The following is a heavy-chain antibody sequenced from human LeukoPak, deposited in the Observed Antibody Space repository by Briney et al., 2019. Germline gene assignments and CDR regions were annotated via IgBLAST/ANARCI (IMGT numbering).Heavy chain of an antibody. V-gene: IGHV3-66*01. CDR2: LYSGGNT. CDR3: ALHDWFDP. J-gene: IGHJ5*02. Sequence: GGSLRLSCAASGFTVNRHYMSWVRQAPGKGLGWVSVLYSGGNTYCADSVKGRFTISRDTSENTLYLQMNSLRGEDTAVYYCALHDWFDPWGRGTLVTVSS. CDR1: GFTVNRHY.